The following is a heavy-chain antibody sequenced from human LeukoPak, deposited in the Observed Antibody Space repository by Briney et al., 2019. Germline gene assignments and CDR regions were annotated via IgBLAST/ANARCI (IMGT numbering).Heavy chain of an antibody. CDR3: ARWRSASSSDWYVLDH. V-gene: IGHV3-33*01. J-gene: IGHJ4*02. D-gene: IGHD3-9*01. Sequence: EGSLRLSCAASGFAFSSYGVHYGVHWVRQAPGKGLEWVALIWYDGSNKYFADSVKGRFTISRDNSKNTVYLHMNSLRVEDTAVYYCARWRSASSSDWYVLDHWGQGTLVTVSS. CDR2: IWYDGSNK. CDR1: GFAFSSYG.